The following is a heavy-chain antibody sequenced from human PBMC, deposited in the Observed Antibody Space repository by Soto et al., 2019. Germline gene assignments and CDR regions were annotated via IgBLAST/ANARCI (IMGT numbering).Heavy chain of an antibody. Sequence: QVQLVQSGAEVKKPGASVKVSCKASGYTFTSYDINWVRQATGQGLEWMGWMNPNSGNTGYAQKFQGRVTMTRNTSISTAYMELSSLRSEDTAVYYCATPYCGGDCYSSYYYSGMDVWGQGTTVTVSS. D-gene: IGHD2-21*02. J-gene: IGHJ6*02. CDR1: GYTFTSYD. CDR2: MNPNSGNT. V-gene: IGHV1-8*01. CDR3: ATPYCGGDCYSSYYYSGMDV.